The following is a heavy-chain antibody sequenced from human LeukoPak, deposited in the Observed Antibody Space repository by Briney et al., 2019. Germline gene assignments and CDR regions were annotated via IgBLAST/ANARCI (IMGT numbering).Heavy chain of an antibody. CDR1: GFTFSSYS. Sequence: GGSLRLSCAASGFTFSSYSMNWVRQAPGKGLEWVSSISSSSSYIYYADSVKGRFTISRDNAKNSLYLQMNSLRAEDTAVYYCAKGQSSNYHLYYFDYWGQGTLVTVSS. V-gene: IGHV3-21*01. J-gene: IGHJ4*02. CDR2: ISSSSSYI. D-gene: IGHD4-11*01. CDR3: AKGQSSNYHLYYFDY.